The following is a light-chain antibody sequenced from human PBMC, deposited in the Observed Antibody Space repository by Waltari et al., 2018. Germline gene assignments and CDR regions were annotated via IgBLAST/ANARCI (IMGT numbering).Light chain of an antibody. Sequence: SYELTQPPPVSVSPGQTARIPRPWAAVPNKYAYWNQQKAGQAPLLMIYKNSERPSGIPERFSGSSSGTTVTLTISGVQAEDEADYYCQSTDSTGSHAVFGGGTQLTVL. V-gene: IGLV3-25*03. CDR1: AVPNKY. J-gene: IGLJ7*01. CDR2: KNS. CDR3: QSTDSTGSHAV.